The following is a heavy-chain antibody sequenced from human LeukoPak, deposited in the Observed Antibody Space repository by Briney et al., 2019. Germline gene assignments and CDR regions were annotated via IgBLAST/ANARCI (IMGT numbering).Heavy chain of an antibody. CDR1: GGSISSSNW. Sequence: SETLSLTCAVSGGSISSSNWWSWVRQPPGKGLEWIGEIYHSGSTNYNPSPKSRVTISVDKSKNQFSLRLTSVTAADTAMYYCARSSPLPATYGMDVWGQGTTVTVSS. CDR2: IYHSGST. J-gene: IGHJ6*02. V-gene: IGHV4-4*02. D-gene: IGHD1-26*01. CDR3: ARSSPLPATYGMDV.